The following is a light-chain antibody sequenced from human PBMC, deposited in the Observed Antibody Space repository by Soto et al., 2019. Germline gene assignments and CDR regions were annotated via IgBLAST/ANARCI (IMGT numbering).Light chain of an antibody. CDR1: SSDVGGYNR. Sequence: QSALTQPPSVSGSPGQSVTISCTGTSSDVGGYNRVSWYQQPPGKAPKLLIYDVSNRPSGGSTRFSGSKSGNTASLTISGLQAEDEAEYYCTSYATGSAYVFGPGTKLAVL. V-gene: IGLV2-18*02. CDR2: DVS. J-gene: IGLJ1*01. CDR3: TSYATGSAYV.